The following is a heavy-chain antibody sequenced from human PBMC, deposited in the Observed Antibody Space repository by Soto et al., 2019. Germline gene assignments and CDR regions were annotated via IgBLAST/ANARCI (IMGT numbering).Heavy chain of an antibody. D-gene: IGHD1-1*01. CDR1: GYTFTGYY. Sequence: QVQLVQSGAEVKKPGASVKVSCKASGYTFTGYYMHWVRQAPGQGLEWMGWINPNSGGTNYAQKFQGRVTMTRDTSISTAYMELSRLRSDDTAVYYCARGSPWLQLHRYFDNWGQGTLVTVSS. J-gene: IGHJ4*02. CDR2: INPNSGGT. CDR3: ARGSPWLQLHRYFDN. V-gene: IGHV1-2*02.